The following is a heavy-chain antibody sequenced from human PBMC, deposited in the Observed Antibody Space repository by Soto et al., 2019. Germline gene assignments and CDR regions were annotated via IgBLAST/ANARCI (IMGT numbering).Heavy chain of an antibody. CDR3: ASQRAMRPHFYSGMDV. CDR2: IIPMFGTA. CDR1: GGTFGSYT. J-gene: IGHJ6*02. V-gene: IGHV1-69*06. Sequence: QVHLVQSGAEVKKPGSSVKVSCTASGGTFGSYTVTWVRQAPGQGLEWMGEIIPMFGTASYAQKFQGRGTLTADKSTTTATMELRILRSVDTAVYLCASQRAMRPHFYSGMDVWGQGTTVTVSS.